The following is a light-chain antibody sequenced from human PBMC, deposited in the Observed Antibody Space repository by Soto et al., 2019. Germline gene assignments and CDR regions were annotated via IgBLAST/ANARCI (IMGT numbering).Light chain of an antibody. CDR1: QSISSW. V-gene: IGKV1-5*03. Sequence: DIQMTQSPSTLSASVGDRVTITCRASQSISSWLAWYQQKPGKAPKLLNYKASSLESGVPSRFGGSGSGTDFTLTISSLQPDDFATYYCHQYNSYSPITFGQGTRLEIK. CDR3: HQYNSYSPIT. CDR2: KAS. J-gene: IGKJ5*01.